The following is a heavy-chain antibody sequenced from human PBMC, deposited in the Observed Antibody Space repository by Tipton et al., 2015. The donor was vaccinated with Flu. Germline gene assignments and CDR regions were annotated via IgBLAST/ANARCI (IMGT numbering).Heavy chain of an antibody. CDR2: VSRSGST. V-gene: IGHV4-38-2*01. CDR1: GYSLRSTYY. CDR3: ARRDYTNYVSDPKSWFDP. Sequence: TLSLTCSVSGYSLRSTYYWGWIRQFPGKGLEWIGTVSRSGSTIYSPSLKSRVTISIDRSKNQFSLNLKSVTAADMAVYYCARRDYTNYVSDPKSWFDPWGQGTLVAVSS. D-gene: IGHD4-11*01. J-gene: IGHJ5*02.